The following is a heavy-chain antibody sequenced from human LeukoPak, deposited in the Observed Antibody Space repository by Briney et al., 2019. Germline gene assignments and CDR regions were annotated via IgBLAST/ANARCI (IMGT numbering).Heavy chain of an antibody. V-gene: IGHV4-59*01. CDR1: GGSISSYY. CDR2: TYYSGCT. CDR3: ARAYSGYVFDY. J-gene: IGHJ4*02. Sequence: SETLSLTCTVSGGSISSYYWSWIREPPGKGLEWIGYTYYSGCTNYNPSLKSRVTISVDTSKNQFSLKLSSVTAADTAVYYCARAYSGYVFDYWGQGTLVTVSS. D-gene: IGHD5-12*01.